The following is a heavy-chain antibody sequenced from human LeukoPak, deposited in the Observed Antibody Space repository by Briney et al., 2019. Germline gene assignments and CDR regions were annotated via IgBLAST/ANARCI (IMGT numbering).Heavy chain of an antibody. CDR3: ARAGYYGSSGFYAPDAFDI. D-gene: IGHD3-22*01. V-gene: IGHV3-30*03. CDR1: GFTFNNYG. J-gene: IGHJ3*02. Sequence: GGSLRLSCAASGFTFNNYGMHWVRQAPGKGLEWVAVISYDGRNKHYPDSVKGRFTISRDSSKNTLFLQMNSLRVGDTAVYYCARAGYYGSSGFYAPDAFDIWGQGTVVTVSS. CDR2: ISYDGRNK.